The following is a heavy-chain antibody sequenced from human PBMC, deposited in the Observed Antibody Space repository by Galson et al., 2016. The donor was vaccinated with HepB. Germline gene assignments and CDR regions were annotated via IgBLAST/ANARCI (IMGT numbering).Heavy chain of an antibody. CDR2: ISSGAYKT. Sequence: SLRLSCAASGFTFSPYAMSWVRQAPGQGLEWVSIISSGAYKTYYADSVKGRFTISRDDSKDSLYLQMSSLRPDDTAVYYCVRTVSVGARPGRHHDHWGQGTVVTVSS. V-gene: IGHV3-23*01. CDR3: VRTVSVGARPGRHHDH. D-gene: IGHD1-26*01. J-gene: IGHJ4*02. CDR1: GFTFSPYA.